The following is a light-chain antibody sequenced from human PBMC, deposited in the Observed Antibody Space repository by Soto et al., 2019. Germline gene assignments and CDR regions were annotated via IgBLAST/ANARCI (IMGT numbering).Light chain of an antibody. V-gene: IGKV3-20*01. J-gene: IGKJ1*01. CDR1: QSVRTNY. CDR3: QQYGSSPRT. Sequence: IVLTQSPGTLSLSPGERATLSCRASQSVRTNYLAWYQQKPGQAPWLLIYGAFNRAAGVPDRFSGSVYGTDVTLTISRLEPEDFAVYYCQQYGSSPRTFGQGTKVEIK. CDR2: GAF.